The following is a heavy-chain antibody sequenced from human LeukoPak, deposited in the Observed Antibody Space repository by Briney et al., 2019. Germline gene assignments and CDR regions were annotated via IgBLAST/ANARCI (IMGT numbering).Heavy chain of an antibody. D-gene: IGHD6-19*01. J-gene: IGHJ5*02. V-gene: IGHV1-58*01. Sequence: SVKVSCKASGFTSTDFAVQWVRQARGQRLEWIGWIIVGSGATKCAQDFQERVTITRDLSTSTLYMELRSLTSEDTAVYYCANLAGVVAGLDPWGQGTLVTVSS. CDR1: GFTSTDFA. CDR3: ANLAGVVAGLDP. CDR2: IIVGSGAT.